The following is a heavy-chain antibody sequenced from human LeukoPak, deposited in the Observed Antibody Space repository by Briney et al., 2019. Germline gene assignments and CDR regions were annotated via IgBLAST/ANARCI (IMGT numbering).Heavy chain of an antibody. D-gene: IGHD2-15*01. CDR2: MNPNSGNT. J-gene: IGHJ5*02. V-gene: IGHV1-8*01. CDR1: GYTFTNYD. CDR3: AREHCSGGSCYPLGGFDP. Sequence: ASVKVSCKASGYTFTNYDINWVRQATGQGLEWMGWMNPNSGNTGYAQKFQGRVTMTRNTSISTAYMELSSLRSEDTAVYYCAREHCSGGSCYPLGGFDPWGQGTLVTVSS.